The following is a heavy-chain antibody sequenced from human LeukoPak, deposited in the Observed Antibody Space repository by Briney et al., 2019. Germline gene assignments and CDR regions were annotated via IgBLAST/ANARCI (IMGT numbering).Heavy chain of an antibody. CDR2: ISAYNGNT. CDR3: ARDLNCSGGRCYSGYWFDP. J-gene: IGHJ5*02. V-gene: IGHV1-18*01. D-gene: IGHD2-15*01. CDR1: GYTFTSYG. Sequence: ASVKVSCKASGYTFTSYGISWVRQAPGQGLEWMGWISAYNGNTNYAQKLQGRVNMTTDTSTSTAYMELRSLRSDDTAVYYCARDLNCSGGRCYSGYWFDPWGQGTLVTVSS.